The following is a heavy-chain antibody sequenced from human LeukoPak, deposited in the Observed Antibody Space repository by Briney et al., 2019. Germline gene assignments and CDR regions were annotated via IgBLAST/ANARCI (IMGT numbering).Heavy chain of an antibody. CDR1: EFTFDDYG. CDR3: AKDTSSIQMWAWFDP. J-gene: IGHJ5*02. V-gene: IGHV3-20*04. CDR2: INRNGGST. D-gene: IGHD6-13*01. Sequence: GGSLRLSCAASEFTFDDYGMSWVRQAPGKGLEWVSGINRNGGSTGYADSVKGRFTISRDNAKNSLYLQMNSLRAEDTAVYYCAKDTSSIQMWAWFDPWGQGTLVTVSS.